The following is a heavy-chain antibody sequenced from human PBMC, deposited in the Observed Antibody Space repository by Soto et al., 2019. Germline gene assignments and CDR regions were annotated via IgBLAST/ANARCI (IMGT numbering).Heavy chain of an antibody. CDR2: INPNSGGT. CDR3: ARGGSLWFGELSAYYYGMDV. J-gene: IGHJ6*02. CDR1: GYTFSVYY. V-gene: IGHV1-2*04. D-gene: IGHD3-10*01. Sequence: VSVKLSCKAAGYTFSVYYMHWVRQAPGQGLEWMGWINPNSGGTNYAQKFQGWVTMTRDTSISTAYMELSRLRSDDTAVYYCARGGSLWFGELSAYYYGMDVWGQGTTVTVSS.